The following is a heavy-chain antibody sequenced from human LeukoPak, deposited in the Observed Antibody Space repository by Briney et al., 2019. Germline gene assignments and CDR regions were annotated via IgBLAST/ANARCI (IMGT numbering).Heavy chain of an antibody. Sequence: PGGSLRLSCAASGFTFSNYGMHWVRQAPGKGLEWVAVIWYDGSEKYYADSVKGRFTISRDNSKNTVYLQMNSLRVEDTAVYYCARGVREHIVVVTAIGHFDYWGQGTLVTVSS. CDR1: GFTFSNYG. V-gene: IGHV3-33*01. J-gene: IGHJ4*02. CDR2: IWYDGSEK. CDR3: ARGVREHIVVVTAIGHFDY. D-gene: IGHD2-21*02.